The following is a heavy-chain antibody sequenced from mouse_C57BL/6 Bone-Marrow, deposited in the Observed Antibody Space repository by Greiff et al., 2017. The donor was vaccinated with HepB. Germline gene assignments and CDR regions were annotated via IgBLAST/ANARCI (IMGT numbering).Heavy chain of an antibody. CDR1: GYTFTDYN. CDR2: INPNNGGT. D-gene: IGHD2-4*01. V-gene: IGHV1-22*01. Sequence: SGPELVKPGASVKMSCKASGYTFTDYNMHWVKQSHGKSLEWIGYINPNNGGTSYNQKFKGKATLTVNKSSSTAYMELRSLTSEDSAVYYCAKELRRRFAYWGQGTLVTVSA. CDR3: AKELRRRFAY. J-gene: IGHJ3*01.